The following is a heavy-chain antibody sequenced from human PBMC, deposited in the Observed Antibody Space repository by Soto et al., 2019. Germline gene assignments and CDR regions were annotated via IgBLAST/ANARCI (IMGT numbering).Heavy chain of an antibody. J-gene: IGHJ4*02. CDR3: ARDNGYGHFGS. CDR1: GASITSGRSY. Sequence: QVQLQESGPGLVKPSQTLSLTCTVSGASITSGRSYWSWIRQHPGKGLEWIGYMFYTGSTYYHPSLKSRVNISADTSKNQFSLRLSSVTPADTAVYYCARDNGYGHFGSWGQGTLVTVSS. V-gene: IGHV4-31*03. D-gene: IGHD5-12*01. CDR2: MFYTGST.